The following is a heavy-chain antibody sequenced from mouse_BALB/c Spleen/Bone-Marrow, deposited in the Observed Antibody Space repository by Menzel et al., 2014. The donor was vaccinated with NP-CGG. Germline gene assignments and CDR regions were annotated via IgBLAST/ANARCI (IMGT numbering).Heavy chain of an antibody. CDR3: AKRGNYGYFDY. J-gene: IGHJ2*01. V-gene: IGHV2-5-1*01. D-gene: IGHD2-1*01. CDR1: GFSLTSYG. Sequence: VKLVESGPSLVQPSQSLSITCTVSGFSLTSYGLHWVRQSPGKGLEWLGVIWRGGSTDYNAAFMSRLSITKDNSKSQVFFKMNSLQADDTAIYYCAKRGNYGYFDYWGQGTTLTVSS. CDR2: IWRGGST.